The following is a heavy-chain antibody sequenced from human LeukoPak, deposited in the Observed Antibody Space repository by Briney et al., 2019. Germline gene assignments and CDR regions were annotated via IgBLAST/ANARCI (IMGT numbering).Heavy chain of an antibody. Sequence: GGSLRLSCAASGFTFSGSAMHWVRQASGKGLEWVGRIRSKANSYATAYAASVKGRFTISRDDSKNTAYLQMNSLKTEDTAVYYCTTSPPVMITFGGVIVSYNWFDPWGQGTLVTVSS. V-gene: IGHV3-73*01. CDR3: TTSPPVMITFGGVIVSYNWFDP. CDR2: IRSKANSYAT. CDR1: GFTFSGSA. D-gene: IGHD3-16*02. J-gene: IGHJ5*02.